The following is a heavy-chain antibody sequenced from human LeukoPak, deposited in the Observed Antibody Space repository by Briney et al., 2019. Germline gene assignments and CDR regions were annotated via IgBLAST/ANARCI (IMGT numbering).Heavy chain of an antibody. CDR3: ATCPPSIWDYFDI. Sequence: GGSLRLSCAASGFTFSKYEMHWVSQAPGKGLEWLSYISSSSNTISYSDSVKGSFTISRDNSKNSLYLQMNSLRPEDTAVYYCATCPPSIWDYFDIWGQGALVTVSS. V-gene: IGHV3-48*03. CDR1: GFTFSKYE. D-gene: IGHD6-13*01. J-gene: IGHJ4*02. CDR2: ISSSSNTI.